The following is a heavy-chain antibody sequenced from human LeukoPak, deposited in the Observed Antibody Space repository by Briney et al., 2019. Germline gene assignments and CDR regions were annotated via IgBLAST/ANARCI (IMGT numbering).Heavy chain of an antibody. CDR1: GGSISTYY. J-gene: IGHJ4*02. CDR2: IYYSGST. CDR3: ARVTSGSYFWDY. V-gene: IGHV4-59*12. Sequence: SETLSLTCTVSGGSISTYYWSWIRQPPGKGLEWIGYIYYSGSTNYNPSLKSRVTISVDTSKNQFSLKLSSVTAADTAVYYCARVTSGSYFWDYWGQGTLVTVSS. D-gene: IGHD1-26*01.